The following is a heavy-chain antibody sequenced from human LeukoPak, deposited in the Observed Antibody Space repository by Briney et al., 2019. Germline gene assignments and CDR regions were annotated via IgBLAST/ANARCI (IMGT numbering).Heavy chain of an antibody. V-gene: IGHV3-66*02. CDR3: ARAGQRAYFDY. Sequence: PGGSLRLSCAASGFTVSSNYMSWVRQAPGKGLEWVSVIYSGGSTYYADSVKGRFTISRDNSKNTLYLQMNRLRAEDTAVYYCARAGQRAYFDYWGQGTLVTVSS. J-gene: IGHJ4*02. CDR2: IYSGGST. CDR1: GFTVSSNY.